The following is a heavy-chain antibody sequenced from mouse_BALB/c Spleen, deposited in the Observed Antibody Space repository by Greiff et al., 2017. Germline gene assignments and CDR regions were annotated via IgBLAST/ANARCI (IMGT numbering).Heavy chain of an antibody. V-gene: IGHV5-12-1*01. CDR1: GFAFSSYD. CDR3: ARQRGAMDY. CDR2: ISSGGGST. Sequence: EVKVEESGGGLVKPGGSLKLSCAASGFAFSSYDMSWVRQTPEKRLEWVAYISSGGGSTYYPDTVKGRFTISRDNAKNTLYLQMSSLKSEDTAMYYCARQRGAMDYWGQGTSVTVSS. J-gene: IGHJ4*01.